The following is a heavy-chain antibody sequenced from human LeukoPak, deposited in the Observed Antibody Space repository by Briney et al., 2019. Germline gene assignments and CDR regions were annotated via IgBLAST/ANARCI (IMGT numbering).Heavy chain of an antibody. Sequence: GESLKISCKGSGYSFTSYWIGWVRQMPGKGLEWVGIIYPGDSDTRYSPPFQGQVTIPADKSISTAYLQWSSLKASDTAMYYCARHLPDYDILTGYYYYFDYWGQGTLVTVSS. CDR3: ARHLPDYDILTGYYYYFDY. D-gene: IGHD3-9*01. CDR1: GYSFTSYW. CDR2: IYPGDSDT. V-gene: IGHV5-51*01. J-gene: IGHJ4*02.